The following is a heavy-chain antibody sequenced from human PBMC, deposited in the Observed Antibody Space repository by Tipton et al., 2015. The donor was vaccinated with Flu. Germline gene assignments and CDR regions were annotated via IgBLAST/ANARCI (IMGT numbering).Heavy chain of an antibody. Sequence: QLVQSGAEVKKPGASVKVSCKASGYTFTNYGLSWVRQAPGQGLEWMAWISGHNGDTNYAQKFQGRVTMTTDTSTSTVYMELRSLTSDDTAFYYCARDWDRVTLVQYHGMDLWGQGTTVTVS. CDR2: ISGHNGDT. V-gene: IGHV1-18*01. CDR3: ARDWDRVTLVQYHGMDL. J-gene: IGHJ6*02. D-gene: IGHD2-8*02. CDR1: GYTFTNYG.